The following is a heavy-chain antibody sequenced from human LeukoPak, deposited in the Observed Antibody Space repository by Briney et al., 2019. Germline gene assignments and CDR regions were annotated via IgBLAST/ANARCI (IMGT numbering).Heavy chain of an antibody. J-gene: IGHJ5*02. Sequence: SSETASLTCTVSGGSISSSSYYWGWIRQPPGKGLEWIGSIYYSGSTYYNPSLKSRVTISVDTSKNQFSLKLSSVTAADTAVYYCAGEVEAVAGGNWFDPWGQGTLVTVSS. CDR2: IYYSGST. V-gene: IGHV4-39*07. CDR3: AGEVEAVAGGNWFDP. CDR1: GGSISSSSYY. D-gene: IGHD6-19*01.